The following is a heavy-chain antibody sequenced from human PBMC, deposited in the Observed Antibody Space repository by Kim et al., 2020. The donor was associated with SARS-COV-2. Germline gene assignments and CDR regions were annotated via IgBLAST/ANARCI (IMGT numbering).Heavy chain of an antibody. D-gene: IGHD3-10*01. Sequence: SVKVSCKASGGTFSSYAISWVRQAPGQGLEWMGGIIPIFGTANYAQKFQGRVTITADESTSTAYMELSSLRSEDTAVYYCARVIPPFGEARHFDYWGQGTLVTVSS. CDR3: ARVIPPFGEARHFDY. CDR1: GGTFSSYA. V-gene: IGHV1-69*13. CDR2: IIPIFGTA. J-gene: IGHJ4*02.